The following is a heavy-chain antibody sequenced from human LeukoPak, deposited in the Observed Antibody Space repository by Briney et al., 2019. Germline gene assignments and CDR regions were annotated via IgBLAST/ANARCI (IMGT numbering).Heavy chain of an antibody. D-gene: IGHD1-1*01. V-gene: IGHV3-11*05. CDR3: ARGYYYFDY. CDR2: ISSSSSYT. CDR1: GFSVSSNY. Sequence: GGSLRLSCAASGFSVSSNYMSWVRQAPEKGLEWVSYISSSSSYTNYADSVKGRFTISRDNAKNSLYLQMNSLRAEDTAVYYCARGYYYFDYWGQGTLVTVSS. J-gene: IGHJ4*02.